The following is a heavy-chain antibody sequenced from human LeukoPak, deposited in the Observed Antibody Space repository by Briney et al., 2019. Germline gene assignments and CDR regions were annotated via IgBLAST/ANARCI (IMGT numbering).Heavy chain of an antibody. J-gene: IGHJ4*02. V-gene: IGHV3-48*03. CDR3: ARDAMTTDLDY. Sequence: PGGSLRLSCAASGFTFSSYEMNWVRQAPGKGLEWVSYISSSGSTIYYADSVKGRFTISRDNAKNSLYLQMNSLRAEDTAVYYCARDAMTTDLDYWGQGTLVTVSS. CDR2: ISSSGSTI. CDR1: GFTFSSYE. D-gene: IGHD4-17*01.